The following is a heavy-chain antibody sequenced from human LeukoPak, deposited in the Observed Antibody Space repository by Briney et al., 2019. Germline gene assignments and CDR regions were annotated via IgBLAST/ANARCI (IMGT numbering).Heavy chain of an antibody. CDR1: GFTFSSYS. J-gene: IGHJ4*02. V-gene: IGHV3-21*01. D-gene: IGHD6-25*01. CDR2: ISSSSSYT. Sequence: PGGSLRLSCAASGFTFSSYSMNWVGQAPGEGLEWVSSISSSSSYTSYAASVKCRFTISKDNAKTSLYLQMNSLRAEDTAVYYCARDFAATPYYFDYWGQGTLVTVSA. CDR3: ARDFAATPYYFDY.